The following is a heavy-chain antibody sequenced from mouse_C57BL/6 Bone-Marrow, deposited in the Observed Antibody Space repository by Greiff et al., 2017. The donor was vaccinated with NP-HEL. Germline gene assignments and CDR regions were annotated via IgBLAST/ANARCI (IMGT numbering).Heavy chain of an antibody. V-gene: IGHV1-82*01. D-gene: IGHD3-2*02. CDR2: IYPGDGDT. Sequence: VQLQQSGPELVKPGASVKISCKASGYAFSSSWMNWVKQRPGKGLEWIGRIYPGDGDTNYNGKFKGKATLTADKSSSTAYMQLSSLTSEDSAVYFCAARQLRPLDYWGQGTTLTVSS. J-gene: IGHJ2*01. CDR3: AARQLRPLDY. CDR1: GYAFSSSW.